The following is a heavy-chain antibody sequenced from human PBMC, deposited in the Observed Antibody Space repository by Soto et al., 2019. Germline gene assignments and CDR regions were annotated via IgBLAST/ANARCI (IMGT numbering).Heavy chain of an antibody. J-gene: IGHJ4*02. D-gene: IGHD5-12*01. Sequence: GESLKISCKGSGYSFTSYWIGWVRQMPGKGLEWMGIIYPGDSDTRYSPSFQGQVTISADKSISTAYLQWSSLKASDTAMYYCARGSTYGSGYEYYFDYWGQGTLVTVSS. CDR1: GYSFTSYW. V-gene: IGHV5-51*01. CDR2: IYPGDSDT. CDR3: ARGSTYGSGYEYYFDY.